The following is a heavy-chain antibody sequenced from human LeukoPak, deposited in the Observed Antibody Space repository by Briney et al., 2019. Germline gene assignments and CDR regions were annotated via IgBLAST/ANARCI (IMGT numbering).Heavy chain of an antibody. CDR2: IYYSGST. V-gene: IGHV4-30-4*01. D-gene: IGHD3-22*01. CDR1: GGSISSGDYY. Sequence: KSSETLSLTCTVSGGSISSGDYYWSWIRQPPGKGLEWIGYIYYSGSTYYNPSLKSRVTISVDTSKNQFSLKLSSVTAADTAVYYCARDHYYDSSGFDYWGQGTLVTVSS. J-gene: IGHJ4*02. CDR3: ARDHYYDSSGFDY.